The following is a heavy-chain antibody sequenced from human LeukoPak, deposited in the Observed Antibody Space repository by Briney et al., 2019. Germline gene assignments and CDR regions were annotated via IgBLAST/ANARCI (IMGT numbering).Heavy chain of an antibody. CDR3: ARVKDTRYYYYYYMDV. CDR2: IYYSGST. D-gene: IGHD2-15*01. J-gene: IGHJ6*03. CDR1: GGSISSYY. Sequence: SETLSLTCTVSGGSISSYYWSWIRQPPGKGLEWIGYIYYSGSTNYNPSLKSRVTISVDTSKNQFSLKLSSVTAADTAVYYCARVKDTRYYYYYYMDVWGKGTTVTVSS. V-gene: IGHV4-59*01.